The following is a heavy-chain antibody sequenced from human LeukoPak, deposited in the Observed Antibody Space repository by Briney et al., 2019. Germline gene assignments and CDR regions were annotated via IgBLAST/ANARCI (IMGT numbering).Heavy chain of an antibody. J-gene: IGHJ6*03. CDR1: GYTFTSCD. CDR2: MNLNSGNR. Sequence: GASVKVSCKGSGYTFTSCDINWVRQAHAPGNGWVGWMNLNSGNRGYAQKFLDRGSMTRNTYIRTAYMELSSLRSEDTAVYYCARGRDSSGWYNYYYYYYMDVWGKGTTVTISS. D-gene: IGHD6-19*01. CDR3: ARGRDSSGWYNYYYYYYMDV. V-gene: IGHV1-8*01.